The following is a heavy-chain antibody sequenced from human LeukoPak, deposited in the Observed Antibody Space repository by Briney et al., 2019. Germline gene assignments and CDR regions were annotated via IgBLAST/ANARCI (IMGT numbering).Heavy chain of an antibody. CDR3: AGLARIRRASYDY. Sequence: SETLSLTCAVSGGSISSGGYSWSWIRQPPGKGLEWIGYIYHSGSTYYNPSLKSRVTISVDRSQNQFSLKLRSVTAADTAVYYCAGLARIRRASYDYWGQGTLVTVSS. CDR2: IYHSGST. V-gene: IGHV4-30-2*01. CDR1: GGSISSGGYS. D-gene: IGHD5-18*01. J-gene: IGHJ4*02.